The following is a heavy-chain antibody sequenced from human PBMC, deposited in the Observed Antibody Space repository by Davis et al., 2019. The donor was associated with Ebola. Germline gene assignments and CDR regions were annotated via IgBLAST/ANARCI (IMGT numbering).Heavy chain of an antibody. CDR1: GYTFTSYY. CDR2: INPSGGST. J-gene: IGHJ4*02. V-gene: IGHV1-46*01. D-gene: IGHD3-22*01. CDR3: HLYYDSSGYFFPPFDY. Sequence: ASVKVSCKASGYTFTSYYMHWVRQAPGQGLEWMGIINPSGGSTSYAQKFQGRVTMTRDTSTSTVYMELSSLRSEDTAVYYCHLYYDSSGYFFPPFDYWGQGTLVTVSS.